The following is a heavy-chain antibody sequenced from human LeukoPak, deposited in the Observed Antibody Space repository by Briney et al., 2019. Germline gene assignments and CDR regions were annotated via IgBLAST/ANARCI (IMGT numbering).Heavy chain of an antibody. J-gene: IGHJ5*02. D-gene: IGHD3-10*01. CDR3: ARGDYYGSPKVVAA. CDR2: INPNSGDT. V-gene: IGHV1-2*02. Sequence: ASVKVSCKASGYTFTNYGISWVRQAPGQGLEWIGWINPNSGDTNYAQKFQDRVTMTRDTSISTAYIELNFLRSDDTAVFYCARGDYYGSPKVVAAWGQGTLVTVSS. CDR1: GYTFTNYG.